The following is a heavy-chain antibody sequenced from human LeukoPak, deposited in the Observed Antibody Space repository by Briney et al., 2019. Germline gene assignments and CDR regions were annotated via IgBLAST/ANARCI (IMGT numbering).Heavy chain of an antibody. CDR3: ARDYGAGMDV. V-gene: IGHV3-48*03. J-gene: IGHJ6*02. CDR2: ISSSGSTI. Sequence: GGSLRLSCAASGFTFSSYEMNWVRQAPGKGLEWVSYISSSGSTIYYADSVKGRFTISRDNAKNSLYLQMSSLRAEDTAVYYCARDYGAGMDVWGQGTTVTVSS. CDR1: GFTFSSYE. D-gene: IGHD4-17*01.